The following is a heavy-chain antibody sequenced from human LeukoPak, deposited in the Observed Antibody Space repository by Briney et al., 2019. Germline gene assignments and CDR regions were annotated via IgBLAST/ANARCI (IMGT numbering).Heavy chain of an antibody. CDR1: GYTFTSYG. J-gene: IGHJ4*02. CDR3: ARVALDSGYDGGAFDY. D-gene: IGHD5-12*01. CDR2: ISAYNGNT. V-gene: IGHV1-18*01. Sequence: ASVKVSCKASGYTFTSYGISWVRQAPGQGLEWMGWISAYNGNTNYAQKLQGRVTMTTDTSTSTAYMELRSLRSDDTAVYYCARVALDSGYDGGAFDYWGQGTLVTVSS.